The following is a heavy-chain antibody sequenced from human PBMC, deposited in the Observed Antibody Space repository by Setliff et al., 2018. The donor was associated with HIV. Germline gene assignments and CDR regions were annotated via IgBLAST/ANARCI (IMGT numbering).Heavy chain of an antibody. CDR2: IYYSGST. D-gene: IGHD3-10*01. J-gene: IGHJ6*03. CDR3: ASGFRAVSYYYYYYMDV. CDR1: GGSFSVYY. Sequence: SETLSLTCTVSGGSFSVYYWGWSRQPPGKGLEWIGSIYYSGSTYYNPSLKSRVTISVDTSKNQFSLKLSSVTAADTAVYYCASGFRAVSYYYYYYMDVWGKGTTVTVSS. V-gene: IGHV4-39*01.